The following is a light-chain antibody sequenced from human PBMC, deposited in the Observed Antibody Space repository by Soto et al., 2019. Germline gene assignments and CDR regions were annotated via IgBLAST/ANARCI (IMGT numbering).Light chain of an antibody. V-gene: IGKV1-6*01. CDR3: QQSPGT. J-gene: IGKJ1*01. CDR2: AAS. Sequence: AIQMTQSPSSLSASVGDRVTITCRSSQGIRNDLGWYQQKPGKAPKLLIYAASSLQSGVPSRFSGSGSGTDLTLTINRLEPEDFALDFCQQSPGTFGQGTKVDI. CDR1: QGIRND.